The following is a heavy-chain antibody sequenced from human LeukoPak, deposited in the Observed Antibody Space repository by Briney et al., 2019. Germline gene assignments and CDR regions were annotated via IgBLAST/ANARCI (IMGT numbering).Heavy chain of an antibody. CDR3: ARDLGYCSSTSCLWGGVYYYYYMDV. Sequence: ASVKVSCKASGYTFTGYYMHWVRQAPGQGLEWMGWINPNSGGTNYAQKFQGRVTMTRDTSISTAYMELSRLRSDDTAVYYCARDLGYCSSTSCLWGGVYYYYYMDVWGKGTTVTVSS. CDR2: INPNSGGT. CDR1: GYTFTGYY. D-gene: IGHD2-2*01. J-gene: IGHJ6*03. V-gene: IGHV1-2*02.